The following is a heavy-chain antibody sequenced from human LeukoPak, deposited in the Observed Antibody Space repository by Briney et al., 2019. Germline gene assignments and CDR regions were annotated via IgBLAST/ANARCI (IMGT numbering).Heavy chain of an antibody. CDR2: INHSGSL. V-gene: IGHV4-34*01. CDR1: GRSFRGYY. J-gene: IGHJ4*02. Sequence: SQTLSLTCPVYGRSFRGYYWDWIRHPPGKGLRWIGEINHSGSLNYNPSLQSRVTISVDTSKNQFSLKLSSVTAADTAVYYCAIDSGYDNFDYWGQGTLVTVSS. CDR3: AIDSGYDNFDY. D-gene: IGHD5-12*01.